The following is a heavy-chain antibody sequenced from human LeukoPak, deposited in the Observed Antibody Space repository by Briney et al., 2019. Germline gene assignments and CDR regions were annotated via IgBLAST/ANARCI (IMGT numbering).Heavy chain of an antibody. CDR1: GGSISSGSYY. CDR2: IYTSGST. CDR3: ASHDYYGSGSLDY. D-gene: IGHD3-10*01. J-gene: IGHJ4*02. V-gene: IGHV4-61*02. Sequence: SETLSLTCTVSGGSISSGSYYWSWIRQPAGKGLEWIGRIYTSGSTNYNPSLKSRVTISVDTSKNQFSLKLSSVTAADTAVYYCASHDYYGSGSLDYWGQGTLVTVSS.